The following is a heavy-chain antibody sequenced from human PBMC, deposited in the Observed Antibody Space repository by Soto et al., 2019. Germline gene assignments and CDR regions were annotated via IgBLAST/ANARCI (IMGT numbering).Heavy chain of an antibody. CDR2: IYYSGST. V-gene: IGHV4-30-4*01. CDR3: AREVTVVTPTYYYYYGMDV. D-gene: IGHD2-21*02. Sequence: PSETLSLTCTVSGGSISSGDYYWSWIRHPPGKGLEWIGYIYYSGSTYYNPSLKGRVTISVDTSKNQFSLKLSSVTAADTAVYYCAREVTVVTPTYYYYYGMDVWGQGTTVTVSS. J-gene: IGHJ6*02. CDR1: GGSISSGDYY.